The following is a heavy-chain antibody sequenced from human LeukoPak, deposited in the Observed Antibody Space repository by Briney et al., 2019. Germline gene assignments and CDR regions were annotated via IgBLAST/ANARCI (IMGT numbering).Heavy chain of an antibody. J-gene: IGHJ2*01. CDR1: GGSVSSHF. CDR2: ISYSGGT. V-gene: IGHV4-59*02. CDR3: ARDFEVYSNYDWYFDL. Sequence: SETLSLTCTVSGGSVSSHFWSWIRQPPGKGLEWIGYISYSGGTNYNPSFKSRVTMSLDTSKSQFSLKLSSATAADTAVYFCARDFEVYSNYDWYFDLWGRGTLVTVSS. D-gene: IGHD4-11*01.